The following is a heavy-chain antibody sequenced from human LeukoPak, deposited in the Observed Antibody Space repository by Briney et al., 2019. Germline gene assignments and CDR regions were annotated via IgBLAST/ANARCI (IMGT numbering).Heavy chain of an antibody. V-gene: IGHV1-8*01. CDR2: MNVNSGEA. CDR1: GYTFSTYG. J-gene: IGHJ5*02. D-gene: IGHD4/OR15-4a*01. Sequence: ASVKVSCKASGYTFSTYGINWVRQAPGQGLEWMGWMNVNSGEAGYAQKFQGRVTMTRDTSTNTAYMEVSSLTSEDSAIYYCARETILGAITGWFDPWGQGTLVIVSS. CDR3: ARETILGAITGWFDP.